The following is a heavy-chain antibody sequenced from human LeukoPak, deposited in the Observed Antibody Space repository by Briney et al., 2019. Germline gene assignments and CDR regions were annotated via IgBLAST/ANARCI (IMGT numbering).Heavy chain of an antibody. CDR2: IDPNSGGT. CDR3: TRDLTISGPIGI. CDR1: GYTFTGYA. J-gene: IGHJ4*02. D-gene: IGHD3-9*01. V-gene: IGHV1-2*06. Sequence: ASVKVSCXAYGYTFTGYAMHWVRQAPGQGLEWAGRIDPNSGGTNYAQDFQGRVTIPRDTSINTAYMELSRLRSDDTAMYYCTRDLTISGPIGIWGQGTLVTVSA.